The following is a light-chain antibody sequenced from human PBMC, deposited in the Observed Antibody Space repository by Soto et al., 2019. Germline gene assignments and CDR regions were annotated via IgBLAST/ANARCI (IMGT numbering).Light chain of an antibody. CDR1: RSVNNY. J-gene: IGKJ3*01. CDR3: QQSYSTLFT. Sequence: IQMTQSPSSLSASVGDRVTITCRASRSVNNYLNWCQQIPGKAPKLLIHTASSLQSGVPSRFSGSGSGTDYTLTISSLQPEDFATYYCQQSYSTLFTFGPGTKVDIK. V-gene: IGKV1-39*01. CDR2: TAS.